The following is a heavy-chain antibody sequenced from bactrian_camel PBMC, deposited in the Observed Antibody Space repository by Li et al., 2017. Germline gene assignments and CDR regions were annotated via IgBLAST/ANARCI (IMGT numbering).Heavy chain of an antibody. V-gene: IGHV3S55*01. CDR1: GFAFDSD. CDR3: AAAKGLPDLLRGGYLSARSYNY. D-gene: IGHD3*01. Sequence: HVQLVESGGGSVQAGGSLRLSCTASGFAFDSDMGWFRLAPGNECELVSTISSDGRTYYSDSVKGRFTISNDYAGNTLYLRMNSLKPEDTAMYYCAAAKGLPDLLRGGYLSARSYNYWGRGTQVTVS. CDR2: ISSDGRT. J-gene: IGHJ4*01.